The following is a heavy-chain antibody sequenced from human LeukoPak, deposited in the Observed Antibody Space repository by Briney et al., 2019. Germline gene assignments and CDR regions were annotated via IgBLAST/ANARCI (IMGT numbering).Heavy chain of an antibody. D-gene: IGHD2-2*01. J-gene: IGHJ4*02. CDR1: GFTFSSYA. CDR3: AKSAGYCSSPSCEIDY. CDR2: ISRSGDST. V-gene: IGHV3-23*01. Sequence: GGSLRLSCAASGFTFSSYAMHWVRQAPGRGLEWVSGISRSGDSTYYAGSVKGRFTISRDNSKNTLYLQMNSLRAEDTAVYYCAKSAGYCSSPSCEIDYWGQGTLVTVSS.